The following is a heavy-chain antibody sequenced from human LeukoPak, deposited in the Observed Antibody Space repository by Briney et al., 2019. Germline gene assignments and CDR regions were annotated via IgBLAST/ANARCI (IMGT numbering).Heavy chain of an antibody. V-gene: IGHV5-51*01. CDR3: ARQGRQRLVVVGETYFDY. CDR2: IYPSDSDT. D-gene: IGHD6-19*01. Sequence: GESLQISCKGSGYTFTNHWIGWVRQMPGKGLEWMGIIYPSDSDTRYSPSFQGQVTISADKSISTAYLQWSSLKASDTAMYYCARQGRQRLVVVGETYFDYWGQGTLVTVSS. CDR1: GYTFTNHW. J-gene: IGHJ4*02.